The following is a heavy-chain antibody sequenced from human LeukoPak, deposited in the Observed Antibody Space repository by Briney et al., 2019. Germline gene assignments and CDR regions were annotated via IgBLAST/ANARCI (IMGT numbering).Heavy chain of an antibody. V-gene: IGHV3-48*03. J-gene: IGHJ3*02. CDR3: ARERYFDWPRDAFDI. D-gene: IGHD3-9*01. Sequence: PGGSLRLSCAASGFTFSSYEMNWVRQAPGKGLEWVSYISSSGGTIYYADSVKGRSTISRDNAKNSLYLQMNSLRAEDTAVYYCARERYFDWPRDAFDIWGQGTMVTVSS. CDR1: GFTFSSYE. CDR2: ISSSGGTI.